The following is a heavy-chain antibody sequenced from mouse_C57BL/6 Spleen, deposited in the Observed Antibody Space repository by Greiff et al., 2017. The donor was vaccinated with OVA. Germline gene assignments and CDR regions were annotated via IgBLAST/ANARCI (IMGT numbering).Heavy chain of an antibody. Sequence: EVQLQQSGPELVKPGASVKISCKASGYTFTDYYMNWVKQSHGKSLEWIGDINPNNGGTSYNQKFKGKATLTVDKSSSTAYMELRSLTSEDSAVYYCARRWGGYDVAWFAYWGQGTLVTVSA. CDR3: ARRWGGYDVAWFAY. CDR2: INPNNGGT. J-gene: IGHJ3*01. V-gene: IGHV1-26*01. CDR1: GYTFTDYY. D-gene: IGHD2-2*01.